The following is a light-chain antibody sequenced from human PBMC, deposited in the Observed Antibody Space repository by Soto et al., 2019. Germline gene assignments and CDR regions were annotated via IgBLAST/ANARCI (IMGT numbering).Light chain of an antibody. Sequence: AIRMTQSPSSFSASTGDRVTITCRASQGISSYLAWYQQKPGKAPKLLIYAASTLQSGVPLRFSGSGSGTDFTLTISWLQSEDFATYYCQQYYSYPLTFGGGTKVEIK. CDR2: AAS. CDR1: QGISSY. V-gene: IGKV1-8*01. CDR3: QQYYSYPLT. J-gene: IGKJ4*01.